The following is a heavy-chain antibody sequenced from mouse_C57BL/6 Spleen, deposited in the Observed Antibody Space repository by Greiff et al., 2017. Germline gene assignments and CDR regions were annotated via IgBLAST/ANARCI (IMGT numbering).Heavy chain of an antibody. Sequence: VQLQQPGAELVRPGSSVKLSCKASGYTFTSYWMDWVKQRPGQGLEWIGNIYPSDSETHYNQKFKDKATLTVDKSSSTAYMQLSSLTSEDSAVYYCARAYGSSYPLDYWGQGTTLTVSS. CDR2: IYPSDSET. V-gene: IGHV1-61*01. CDR3: ARAYGSSYPLDY. D-gene: IGHD1-1*01. J-gene: IGHJ2*01. CDR1: GYTFTSYW.